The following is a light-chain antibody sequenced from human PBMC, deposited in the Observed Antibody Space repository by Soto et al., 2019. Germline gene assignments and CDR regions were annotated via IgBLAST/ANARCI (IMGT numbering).Light chain of an antibody. J-gene: IGKJ5*01. CDR2: EAS. Sequence: DVVMTQTPLYFSVSPAQPASISCKSSQSLLHITGETFLFWYLQKPGQSPQLLIYEASTRVSGVPDRFSGSGSGTDFTLEIRRLETDDVGIYYCLQNTQLPPTFGQGTRVEIK. V-gene: IGKV2D-29*02. CDR3: LQNTQLPPT. CDR1: QSLLHITGETF.